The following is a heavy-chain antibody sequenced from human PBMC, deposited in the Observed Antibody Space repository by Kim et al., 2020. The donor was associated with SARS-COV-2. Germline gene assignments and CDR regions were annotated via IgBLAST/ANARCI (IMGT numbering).Heavy chain of an antibody. D-gene: IGHD5-18*01. V-gene: IGHV4-59*13. J-gene: IGHJ4*02. CDR2: IYYSGST. CDR3: AGATPGTAMVKGGPYYFDY. Sequence: SETLSLTCTVSGGSISSYYWSWIRQPPGKGLEWIGYIYYSGSTNYNPSLKSRVTISVDTSKNQFSLKLSSVTAADTAVYYCAGATPGTAMVKGGPYYFDYWGQGTLVTVSS. CDR1: GGSISSYY.